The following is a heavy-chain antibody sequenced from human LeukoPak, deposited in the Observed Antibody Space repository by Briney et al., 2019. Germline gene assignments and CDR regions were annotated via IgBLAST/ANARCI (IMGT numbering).Heavy chain of an antibody. CDR2: IYPGDSDT. Sequence: GESLKIFCKGSGYSFTSYWIGWVRQMPGKGLEWMGIIYPGDSDTRYSPSFQGQVTISADKSISTAYLQWSSLKASDTAMYYCARYGSGSYYKYYYYGMDVWGQGTTVTVSS. V-gene: IGHV5-51*01. D-gene: IGHD3-10*01. CDR1: GYSFTSYW. CDR3: ARYGSGSYYKYYYYGMDV. J-gene: IGHJ6*02.